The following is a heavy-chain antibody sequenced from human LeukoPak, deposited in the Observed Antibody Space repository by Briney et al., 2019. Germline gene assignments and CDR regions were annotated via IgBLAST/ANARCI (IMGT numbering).Heavy chain of an antibody. CDR3: AKDPTFSVVVPAPHDY. J-gene: IGHJ4*02. D-gene: IGHD2-2*01. Sequence: SGGSLRLSCAASGFTFSSYAMSWVRQAPGKGLEWVSAISGSGGSTYYADSVKGRFTISRDNSKNTLYLQMNSLRAEDTAVYYCAKDPTFSVVVPAPHDYWGQGTLVTVSS. CDR1: GFTFSSYA. CDR2: ISGSGGST. V-gene: IGHV3-23*01.